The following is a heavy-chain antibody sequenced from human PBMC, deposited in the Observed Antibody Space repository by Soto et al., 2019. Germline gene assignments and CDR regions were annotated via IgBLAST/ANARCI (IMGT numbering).Heavy chain of an antibody. CDR2: IIPIFGTA. Sequence: SVKVSCKASGGTFSSYAISWVRQAPGQGLEWMGGIIPIFGTANYAQKFQGRVTITADESTSTAYMELSSLRSEDTAVYYCARGFKRDYYSGMDVWGQGTRVTFSS. CDR3: ARGFKRDYYSGMDV. CDR1: GGTFSSYA. V-gene: IGHV1-69*13. J-gene: IGHJ6*02.